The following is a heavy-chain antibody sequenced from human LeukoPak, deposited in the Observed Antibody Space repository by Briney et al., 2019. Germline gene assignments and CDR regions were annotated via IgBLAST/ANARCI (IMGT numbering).Heavy chain of an antibody. CDR3: ARGRYYYDSSGSYYYYYGMDV. CDR1: GGSISSYY. J-gene: IGHJ6*02. Sequence: SETLSLTCTVSGGSISSYYWSWIRQPPGKGLEWIGEINHSGSTNYNPSLKSRVTISVDTSKNQFSLKLSSVTAADTAVYYCARGRYYYDSSGSYYYYYGMDVWGQGTTVTVSS. CDR2: INHSGST. D-gene: IGHD3-22*01. V-gene: IGHV4-34*01.